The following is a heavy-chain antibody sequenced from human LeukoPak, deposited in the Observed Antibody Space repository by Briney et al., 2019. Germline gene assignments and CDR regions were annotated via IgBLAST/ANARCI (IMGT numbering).Heavy chain of an antibody. CDR1: GYTLTELS. V-gene: IGHV1-24*01. Sequence: ASVKVSCKVSGYTLTELSIHWVRQAPGKGLEWMGGFEPEDGETTHAQKFQGRVTMTEDTSTDTVYMELSSLRSEDTAVYYCATDHASWAFDIWGQGTMVTVSS. CDR2: FEPEDGET. CDR3: ATDHASWAFDI. J-gene: IGHJ3*02.